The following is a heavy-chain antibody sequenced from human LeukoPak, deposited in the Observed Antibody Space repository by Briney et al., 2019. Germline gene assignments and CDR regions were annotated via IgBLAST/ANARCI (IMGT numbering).Heavy chain of an antibody. Sequence: ASVKVSCKASRYTFSSSDINWVRPAAGQGFEWMGWMSPTSGNTGYAQNFQGRVTMTRDTSISTAYMELTSLRSEDTAVYYCVGGAPNWGFDFWGQGTLVIVSS. CDR3: VGGAPNWGFDF. CDR1: RYTFSSSD. V-gene: IGHV1-8*01. D-gene: IGHD7-27*01. CDR2: MSPTSGNT. J-gene: IGHJ4*02.